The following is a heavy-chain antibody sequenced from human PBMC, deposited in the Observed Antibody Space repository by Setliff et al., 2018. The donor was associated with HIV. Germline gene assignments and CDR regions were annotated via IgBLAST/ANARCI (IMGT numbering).Heavy chain of an antibody. J-gene: IGHJ5*02. CDR1: GDSIFTSTYY. Sequence: SETLSLTCSVSGDSIFTSTYYWGWIRQPPGKRLEWIGSIYYSGNTYYNPSLKSRVTISVDTPKNQFFLNLSSVTATDSAVYYCARLGRPYSGQGWFDPWGQETLVTVSS. V-gene: IGHV4-39*01. CDR2: IYYSGNT. CDR3: ARLGRPYSGQGWFDP. D-gene: IGHD5-12*01.